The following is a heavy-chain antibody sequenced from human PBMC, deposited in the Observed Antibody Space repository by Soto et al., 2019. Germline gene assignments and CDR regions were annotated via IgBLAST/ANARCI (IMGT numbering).Heavy chain of an antibody. CDR3: ARWGCSGSNCNLNQRSFDL. Sequence: GGSLRLSCAASGFIFNEYGMHWVRQAPGKGLEWVAVIWCDGSNKYYADSVKGRFTFSRDNSKNTMSLQMNSLRVEDTAVYYFARWGCSGSNCNLNQRSFDLWGQGTLVTVSS. J-gene: IGHJ4*02. CDR2: IWCDGSNK. V-gene: IGHV3-33*03. D-gene: IGHD2-15*01. CDR1: GFIFNEYG.